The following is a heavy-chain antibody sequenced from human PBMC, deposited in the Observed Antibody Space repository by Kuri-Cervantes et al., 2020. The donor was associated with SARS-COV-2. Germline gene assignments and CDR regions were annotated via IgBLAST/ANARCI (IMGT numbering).Heavy chain of an antibody. D-gene: IGHD2-2*01. J-gene: IGHJ4*02. V-gene: IGHV4-61*08. CDR3: ARGMWTGYCSSTSCSDGGFHLDY. Sequence: GSLRLSCTVSGGSISSGGYYWSWIRQHPGKGLDWIAYISYSGSSNYNPSLKSRVTISIDTSKNQFSLKLSSVTAADTAVYYCARGMWTGYCSSTSCSDGGFHLDYWGQGTLVTVSS. CDR1: GGSISSGGYY. CDR2: ISYSGSS.